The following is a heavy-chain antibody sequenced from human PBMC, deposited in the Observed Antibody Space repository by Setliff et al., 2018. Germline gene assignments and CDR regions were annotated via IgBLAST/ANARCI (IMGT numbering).Heavy chain of an antibody. CDR2: ISRGGNTI. D-gene: IGHD3-22*01. CDR1: GFTFSSYW. Sequence: PGGSLRLSCAASGFTFSSYWMSWVRQAPGKGLEWVSYISRGGNTIYYADSVKGRFTISRDNAKNSLYLQMNSLRAEDTALYYCATDRNYYDSDTFYDAFDIWGQGTMVTVSS. V-gene: IGHV3-48*04. CDR3: ATDRNYYDSDTFYDAFDI. J-gene: IGHJ3*02.